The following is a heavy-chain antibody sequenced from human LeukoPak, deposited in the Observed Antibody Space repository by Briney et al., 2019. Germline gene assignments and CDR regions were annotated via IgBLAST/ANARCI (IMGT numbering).Heavy chain of an antibody. V-gene: IGHV5-51*01. CDR2: IYPGDSDT. CDR1: GYNFTSYW. D-gene: IGHD3-22*01. Sequence: GESLKISCQGFGYNFTSYWIGWVRQVPGKGLEWMGIIYPGDSDTIYSPSFQGQVTISADKSINTAYLQWSSLKASDTAMYYCARVYDSSGYYWYGFDIWGQGTMVTVSS. J-gene: IGHJ3*02. CDR3: ARVYDSSGYYWYGFDI.